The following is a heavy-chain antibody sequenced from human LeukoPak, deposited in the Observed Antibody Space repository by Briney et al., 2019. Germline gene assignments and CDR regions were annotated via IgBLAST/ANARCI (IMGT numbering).Heavy chain of an antibody. V-gene: IGHV3-74*01. J-gene: IGHJ6*03. CDR3: ARWARPNGESVPHYYYMDV. CDR2: INSDGSST. CDR1: GFTFSSYW. D-gene: IGHD2-2*01. Sequence: GGSLRLSCAASGFTFSSYWMHWVRQAPGKGLVWVSRINSDGSSTSYADSVKGRFTISRDNAKNTLYLQMNSLRAEDTAVYYCARWARPNGESVPHYYYMDVWAKGPRSPSP.